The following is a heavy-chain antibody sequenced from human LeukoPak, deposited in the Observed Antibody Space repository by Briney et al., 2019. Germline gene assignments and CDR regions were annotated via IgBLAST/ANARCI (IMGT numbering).Heavy chain of an antibody. CDR3: ASQGSSLRYFHTYMDV. CDR1: GFTFRGSA. Sequence: GGSLRLSCAASGFTFRGSAMHWVRQAPGKGLEWVALLQYDGTEKYYVESVKGRFTISRDNSNNTLYLQMNSLRVEGTAVYFCASQGSSLRYFHTYMDVWGKGTTVTVSS. CDR2: LQYDGTEK. V-gene: IGHV3-30*04. J-gene: IGHJ6*03. D-gene: IGHD6-6*01.